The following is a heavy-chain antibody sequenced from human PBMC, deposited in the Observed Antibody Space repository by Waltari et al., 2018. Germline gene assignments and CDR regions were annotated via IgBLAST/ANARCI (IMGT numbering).Heavy chain of an antibody. CDR1: GGSFDRYA. Sequence: QVQLVQSGAEVKKPGSSVRGSCQASGGSFDRYAISWVRLSPGRGLEWMGGVTPFFGTAIYAQKFQDRLTLTADKSTSTGYMELSSLTSEDTAVYYCASRDLVVVPASMSYYYYYGMDVWGQGTTVTVSS. J-gene: IGHJ6*02. CDR3: ASRDLVVVPASMSYYYYYGMDV. V-gene: IGHV1-69*06. CDR2: VTPFFGTA. D-gene: IGHD2-2*01.